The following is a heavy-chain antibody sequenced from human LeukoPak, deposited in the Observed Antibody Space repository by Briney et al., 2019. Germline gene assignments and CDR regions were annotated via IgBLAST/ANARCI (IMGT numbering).Heavy chain of an antibody. CDR2: IYYSGST. CDR3: ARNGRSSSSPPWDY. V-gene: IGHV4-39*01. CDR1: GGSISSSSYY. J-gene: IGHJ4*02. D-gene: IGHD6-13*01. Sequence: IPSETLSLTCTVSGGSISSSSYYWGWIRQPPGKGLEWIGSIYYSGSTYYNPSLKSRVTISVDTSKNQFSLKLSSVTAADTAVYYCARNGRSSSSPPWDYWGQGTLVTVSS.